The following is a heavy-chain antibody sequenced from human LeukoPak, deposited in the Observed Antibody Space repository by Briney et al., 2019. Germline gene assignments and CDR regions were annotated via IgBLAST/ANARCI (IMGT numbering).Heavy chain of an antibody. CDR3: ARPENSDEYSYPYYAH. D-gene: IGHD3-22*01. Sequence: ASLKVSCKTSGYTFIGYFMHWVRQTPEQGLEWMGWINPHNGDTNFAQSFQGRVTMTRDTSISTAYMELSGLKSDDTAIYYCARPENSDEYSYPYYAHWGQGTLVTVSS. CDR2: INPHNGDT. J-gene: IGHJ4*02. CDR1: GYTFIGYF. V-gene: IGHV1-2*02.